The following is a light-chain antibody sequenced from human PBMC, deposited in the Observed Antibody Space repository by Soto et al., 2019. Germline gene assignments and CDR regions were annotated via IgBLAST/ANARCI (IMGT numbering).Light chain of an antibody. CDR3: QQYNNWWT. Sequence: IVMTQSPATLSVSPMERATLSCRASQTVSSNLAWYQQKPGQAPRLLIYGASTRATGVPARFSGSGSGTEFTLTISSLQSEDFAVYYCQQYNNWWTFGQGTKVDI. J-gene: IGKJ1*01. CDR2: GAS. V-gene: IGKV3-15*01. CDR1: QTVSSN.